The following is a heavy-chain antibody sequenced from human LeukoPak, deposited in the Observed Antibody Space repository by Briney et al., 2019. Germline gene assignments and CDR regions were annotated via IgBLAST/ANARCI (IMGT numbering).Heavy chain of an antibody. CDR3: AKEPRWEILHSFDI. D-gene: IGHD1-26*01. J-gene: IGHJ3*02. CDR2: IVVGSGNT. V-gene: IGHV1-58*02. CDR1: GFTFTSSA. Sequence: GASVKVSCKASGFTFTSSAMQWVRQARGQRLEWIGWIVVGSGNTNYAQKFQERVTITRDMSTSTAYMELSSLRAEDTAVYYCAKEPRWEILHSFDIWGQGTMVTVSS.